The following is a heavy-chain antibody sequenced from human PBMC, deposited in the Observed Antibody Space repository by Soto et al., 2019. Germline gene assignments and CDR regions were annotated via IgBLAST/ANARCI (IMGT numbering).Heavy chain of an antibody. CDR3: AKDGAFYYDSSGSPDY. V-gene: IGHV3-30*18. D-gene: IGHD3-22*01. Sequence: PGGSLRLSCAASGFTFSSYGMHWVRQAPGKGLEWVAVISYDGSNKYYADSVKGRFTISRDNSKNTLYLQMNSLRAEDTAVYYCAKDGAFYYDSSGSPDYWGQGTLVTVSS. CDR2: ISYDGSNK. J-gene: IGHJ4*02. CDR1: GFTFSSYG.